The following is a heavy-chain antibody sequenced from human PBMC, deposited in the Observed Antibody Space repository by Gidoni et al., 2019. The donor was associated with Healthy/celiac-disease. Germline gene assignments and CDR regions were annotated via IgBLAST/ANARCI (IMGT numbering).Heavy chain of an antibody. D-gene: IGHD3-16*02. V-gene: IGHV3-33*01. Sequence: QVQLVESGGGVVQPGRSLRLSCAASRFTFSNYGMHWVRQAPGKGLEWVAIIWYDGSYKYYADSVKGRFTISRDNSKNTLYLQMNSLRAEDTAVYYCARDYPSSRYFDYWGQGTLVTVSS. J-gene: IGHJ4*02. CDR3: ARDYPSSRYFDY. CDR1: RFTFSNYG. CDR2: IWYDGSYK.